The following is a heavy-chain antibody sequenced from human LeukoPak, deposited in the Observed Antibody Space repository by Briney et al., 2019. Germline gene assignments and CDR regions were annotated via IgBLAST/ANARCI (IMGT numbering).Heavy chain of an antibody. CDR2: ISGSGGST. CDR3: AKTVRRRGATGSFDY. Sequence: GGSLRLSCAASGFTFSSYAMSWVRQAPGKGLEWVSAISGSGGSTYYADSVKGRFTISRDNSKNTLYLQMNSLRAEDTAVYYCAKTVRRRGATGSFDYWGQGTLVTVSS. V-gene: IGHV3-23*01. J-gene: IGHJ4*02. D-gene: IGHD1-26*01. CDR1: GFTFSSYA.